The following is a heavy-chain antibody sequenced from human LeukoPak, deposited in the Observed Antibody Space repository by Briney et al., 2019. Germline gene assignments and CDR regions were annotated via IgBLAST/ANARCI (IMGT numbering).Heavy chain of an antibody. J-gene: IGHJ3*02. CDR2: ISSSGGTT. D-gene: IGHD4-23*01. Sequence: GGSLRLSCAASGFTFSDYYMSWIRQAPGKGLEWLSHISSSGGTTYYTDSVQGRFTISRDNAKNSLFLQMDSLRDDDTAVYYCARDGADGGNWGAFDIWGQGTMVTVSS. V-gene: IGHV3-11*01. CDR1: GFTFSDYY. CDR3: ARDGADGGNWGAFDI.